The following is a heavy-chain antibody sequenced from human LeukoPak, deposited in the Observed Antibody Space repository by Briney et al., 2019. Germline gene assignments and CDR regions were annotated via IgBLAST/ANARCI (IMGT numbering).Heavy chain of an antibody. CDR2: IYDSGST. J-gene: IGHJ3*02. V-gene: IGHV4-30-4*01. CDR3: ARDCSGGSCYGAFDI. D-gene: IGHD2-15*01. CDR1: GGSISSSSYY. Sequence: SETLSLTCTVSGGSISSSSYYWSWIRQPPGKGLEWIGYIYDSGSTYYNPSLKSRITISVDTSENRFSLKLSSVTATDTAVYYCARDCSGGSCYGAFDIWGQGTMVTVSS.